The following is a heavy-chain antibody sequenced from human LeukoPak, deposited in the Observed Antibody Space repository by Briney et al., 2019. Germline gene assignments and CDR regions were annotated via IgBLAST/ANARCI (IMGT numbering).Heavy chain of an antibody. V-gene: IGHV3-7*01. D-gene: IGHD3-22*01. Sequence: PGGSLRLSCAASGFTFTSYWMGWVRQAPGRGLVWVANINGVGSEPYYGDSLEGRFTISRDNAKNSLYLQMNSLRAEDTAMYYCARLRIGSSGFWWFDPWGQGTLVTVSS. CDR3: ARLRIGSSGFWWFDP. CDR1: GFTFTSYW. CDR2: INGVGSEP. J-gene: IGHJ5*02.